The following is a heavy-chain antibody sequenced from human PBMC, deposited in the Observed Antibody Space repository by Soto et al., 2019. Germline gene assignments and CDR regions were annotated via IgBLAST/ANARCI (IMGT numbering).Heavy chain of an antibody. J-gene: IGHJ4*02. CDR3: ARKYSGYDLAYFDY. V-gene: IGHV3-21*01. Sequence: EVQLVESGGGLVKPGGSLRLSCAASGFTFSSYSMNWVRQAPGKGLEWVSSISSSSSYIYHADSVKGRFTISRDNAKNSLYLQMNSLRAEDTAVYYCARKYSGYDLAYFDYWGQGTLVTVSS. CDR1: GFTFSSYS. D-gene: IGHD5-12*01. CDR2: ISSSSSYI.